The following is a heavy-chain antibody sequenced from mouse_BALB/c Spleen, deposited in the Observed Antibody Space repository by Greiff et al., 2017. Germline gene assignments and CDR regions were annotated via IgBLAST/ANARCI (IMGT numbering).Heavy chain of an antibody. CDR1: GYTFTDYY. V-gene: IGHV1-77*01. J-gene: IGHJ4*01. CDR2: IYPGSGNT. CDR3: ARRYYGNYYYAMDY. D-gene: IGHD2-1*01. Sequence: QVQLKESGAELARPGASVKLSCKASGYTFTDYYINWVKQRTGQGLEWIGEIYPGSGNTYYNEKFKGKATLTADKSSSTAYMQLSSLTSEDSAVYFCARRYYGNYYYAMDYWGQGTSVTVSS.